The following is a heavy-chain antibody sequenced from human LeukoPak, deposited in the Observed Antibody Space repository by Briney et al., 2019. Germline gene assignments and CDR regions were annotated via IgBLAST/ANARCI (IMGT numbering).Heavy chain of an antibody. CDR3: ARYISWWDV. J-gene: IGHJ6*04. CDR2: IIGSGGTT. Sequence: GGTLRLSCAASGFSFSNYGVNWVRQAPGKGLEWVSGIIGSGGTTYYADSVKGRFTISRDNSKNSLYLQMNSLRAEDTAVYYCARYISWWDVWGKGTTVTISS. D-gene: IGHD6-13*01. V-gene: IGHV3-23*01. CDR1: GFSFSNYG.